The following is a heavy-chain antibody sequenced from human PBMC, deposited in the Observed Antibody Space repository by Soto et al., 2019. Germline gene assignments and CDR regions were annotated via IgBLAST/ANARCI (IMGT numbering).Heavy chain of an antibody. Sequence: EVQLVESGGGLVQPGGSLRLSCAASGFIFSTSNMNWVRQASGKGLEWVSYISTGSGTINYADSVKGRFTISRDNAENSLYLQMNSLRDDDTAVYYCARGIGSGFDFDYWGQGTLVTVSS. J-gene: IGHJ4*02. CDR2: ISTGSGTI. V-gene: IGHV3-48*02. CDR1: GFIFSTSN. D-gene: IGHD5-12*01. CDR3: ARGIGSGFDFDY.